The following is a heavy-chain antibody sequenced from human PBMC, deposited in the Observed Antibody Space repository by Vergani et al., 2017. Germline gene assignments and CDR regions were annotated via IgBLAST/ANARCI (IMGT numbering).Heavy chain of an antibody. D-gene: IGHD2-15*01. V-gene: IGHV4-34*01. CDR2: INHSGST. J-gene: IGHJ6*02. Sequence: VQLVESGGGLVQPGGSLRLSCAASGFTVSSNYMSWVRQAPGKGLEWIGEINHSGSTNYNPSLKSRVTISVDTSKNQFSLKLRSVTAADTAVYYCARTQSLAATNVIYRPYYYYYGMDVWGQGTTVTVSS. CDR1: GFTVSSNY. CDR3: ARTQSLAATNVIYRPYYYYYGMDV.